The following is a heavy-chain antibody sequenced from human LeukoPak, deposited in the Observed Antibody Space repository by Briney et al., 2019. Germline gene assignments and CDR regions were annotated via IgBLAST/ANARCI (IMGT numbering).Heavy chain of an antibody. CDR2: ISAYNGNT. CDR1: GYTFTSYG. D-gene: IGHD4/OR15-4a*01. J-gene: IGHJ4*02. Sequence: EASVKVSCKASGYTFTSYGIRWVRQAPGQGLEWMGWISAYNGNTNYAQKLQGRVTMTTDTSTSTAYMELRSLRSDDTAVYYCARKLGSYGAYYFDYWGQGTLVTVSS. CDR3: ARKLGSYGAYYFDY. V-gene: IGHV1-18*01.